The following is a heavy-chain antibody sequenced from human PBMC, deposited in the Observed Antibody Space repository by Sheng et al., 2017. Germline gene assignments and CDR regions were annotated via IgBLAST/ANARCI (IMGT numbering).Heavy chain of an antibody. CDR2: IYYSGST. V-gene: IGHV4-39*07. Sequence: QLQLQESGPGLVKPSETLSLTCTVSGGSISSSSYYWGWIRQPPGKGLEWIGSIYYSGSTYYNPSLKSRVTISVDTSKNQFSLKLSSVTAADTAVYYCARAPWDLKGSDRSWYFDLWGRGTLVTVSS. CDR3: ARAPWDLKGSDRSWYFDL. J-gene: IGHJ2*01. D-gene: IGHD1-26*01. CDR1: GGSISSSSYY.